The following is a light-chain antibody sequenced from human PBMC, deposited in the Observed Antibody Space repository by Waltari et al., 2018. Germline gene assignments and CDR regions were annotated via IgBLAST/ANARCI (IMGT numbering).Light chain of an antibody. V-gene: IGLV2-14*03. Sequence: QSALTQPASVSGSPGQSITISCTGTSSDVGTYNYVSWYQQHPGKAPKLLIYDVRYRPSGVSYRFSGSKSGNTASLTISGLQAEDEADYYCSSYITTNTLELFGGGTSLTVL. J-gene: IGLJ3*02. CDR3: SSYITTNTLEL. CDR2: DVR. CDR1: SSDVGTYNY.